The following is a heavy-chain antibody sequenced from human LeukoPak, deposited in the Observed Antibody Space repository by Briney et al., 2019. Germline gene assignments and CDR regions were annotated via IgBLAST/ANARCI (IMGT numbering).Heavy chain of an antibody. V-gene: IGHV1-18*01. Sequence: ASVKVSCTASGYSFTSYGISWVRQAPGQGLEWMGWISAYNGNTNYAQRFQGRVTITRDTSASTAYMELSSLKSEDTAVYYCARGDDPDYWGQGTLITVSS. CDR3: ARGDDPDY. D-gene: IGHD3-16*01. CDR1: GYSFTSYG. J-gene: IGHJ4*02. CDR2: ISAYNGNT.